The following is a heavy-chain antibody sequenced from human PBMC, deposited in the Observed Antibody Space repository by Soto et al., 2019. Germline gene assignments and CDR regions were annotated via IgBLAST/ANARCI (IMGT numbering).Heavy chain of an antibody. J-gene: IGHJ6*02. Sequence: ASVKVSFKASGYTFTSYGISWVRQAPGQGLEWMGWISAYNGNTNYAQKLQGRVTMTTDTSTSTAYMELRSLRSDDTAVYYCARDGYYDSNYYYGMAVWGQGTTVTVSS. CDR3: ARDGYYDSNYYYGMAV. CDR2: ISAYNGNT. D-gene: IGHD3-22*01. V-gene: IGHV1-18*01. CDR1: GYTFTSYG.